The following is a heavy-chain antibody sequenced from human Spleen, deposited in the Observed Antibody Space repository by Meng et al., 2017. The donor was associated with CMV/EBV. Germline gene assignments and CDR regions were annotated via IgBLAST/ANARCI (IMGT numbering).Heavy chain of an antibody. CDR2: IKQDGSEK. CDR1: GFTFSSYW. CDR3: AKENIFSLLVEVPGGVDY. V-gene: IGHV3-7*01. J-gene: IGHJ4*02. Sequence: GESLKISCAASGFTFSSYWMSWVRQAPGKGLEWVANIKQDGSEKYYVDSVKGRFTIPRDNAKNSLYLQMNSLRAEDTAVYYCAKENIFSLLVEVPGGVDYWGLGTLVTVSS. D-gene: IGHD2/OR15-2a*01.